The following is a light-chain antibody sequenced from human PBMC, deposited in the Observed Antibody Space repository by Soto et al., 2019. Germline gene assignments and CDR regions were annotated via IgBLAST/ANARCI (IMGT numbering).Light chain of an antibody. Sequence: QSALTQPASVSGSPGQSITISCTGTSSDVGGYNYVSWYQQHPGKAPKLMIYEVSNRPSGVSNRFSGSKSGNTASQTISGLQAADEADYYCSSYTSSSTRVFGGGTKLTVL. J-gene: IGLJ3*02. CDR2: EVS. V-gene: IGLV2-14*01. CDR3: SSYTSSSTRV. CDR1: SSDVGGYNY.